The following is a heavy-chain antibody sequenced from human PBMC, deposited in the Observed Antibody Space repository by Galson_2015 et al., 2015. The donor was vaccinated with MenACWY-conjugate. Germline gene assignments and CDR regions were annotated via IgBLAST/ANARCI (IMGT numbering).Heavy chain of an antibody. J-gene: IGHJ5*02. D-gene: IGHD2-2*01. CDR2: IYPRDSET. CDR1: GYDFTTYW. Sequence: QSGAEVKKPGESLKISCKGSGYDFTTYWIVWVRQMPGKGLEWMGIIYPRDSETTYSPTFQGQVTISADKSISAAYLQWSSQKPSDPAIYYCARRRSSTSGGHWFDPWGQGTLVTVSS. CDR3: ARRRSSTSGGHWFDP. V-gene: IGHV5-51*01.